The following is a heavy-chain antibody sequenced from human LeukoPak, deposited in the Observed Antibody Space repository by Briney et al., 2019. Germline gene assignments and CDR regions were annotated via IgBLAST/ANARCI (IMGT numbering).Heavy chain of an antibody. V-gene: IGHV1-18*04. J-gene: IGHJ4*02. CDR1: GYTFTSYG. CDR2: ISGYNGKT. Sequence: ASVKVSCKASGYTFTSYGISWVRQAPGQGLEWMGWISGYNGKTNFAQKLQGRATMTTDTSTSTAYMELRSLRSDDTAVYYCAREFSGYEWGHFDYWGQGTLVTVSS. D-gene: IGHD5-12*01. CDR3: AREFSGYEWGHFDY.